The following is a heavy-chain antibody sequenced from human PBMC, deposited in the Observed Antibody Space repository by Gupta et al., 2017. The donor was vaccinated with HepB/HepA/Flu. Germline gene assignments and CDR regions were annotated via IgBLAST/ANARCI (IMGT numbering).Heavy chain of an antibody. D-gene: IGHD2-15*01. V-gene: IGHV3-23*01. J-gene: IGHJ4*02. CDR2: ISYSGEEI. CDR3: AKDRSYCSGGSCYFDA. CDR1: GFSFYSYA. Sequence: EVQLLASGGGLVQPGGSLRLSCTASGFSFYSYAMAWVRQAPGEGLEWVSGISYSGEEIDYADSVKGRFTISRDNSKTTLHLQMDSLRVEDTAIYYCAKDRSYCSGGSCYFDAWGQGTLVTVSS.